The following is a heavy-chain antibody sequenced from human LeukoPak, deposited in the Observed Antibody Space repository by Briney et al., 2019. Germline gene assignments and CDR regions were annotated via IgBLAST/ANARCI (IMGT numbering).Heavy chain of an antibody. V-gene: IGHV3-30*04. CDR3: ARGTIYGSGSYTGYYFDY. Sequence: GRSLRLSCAASGVTFSSYAMHWVRQGPGKGQGRVWVISYDGSNKYYADSVKGRFTISRDNSKNTLYLQMNSLRAEDTAVYYCARGTIYGSGSYTGYYFDYWGQGTLVTVSS. CDR1: GVTFSSYA. D-gene: IGHD3-10*01. CDR2: ISYDGSNK. J-gene: IGHJ4*02.